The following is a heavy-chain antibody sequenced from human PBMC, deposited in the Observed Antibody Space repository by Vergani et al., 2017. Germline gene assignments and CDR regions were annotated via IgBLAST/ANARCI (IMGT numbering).Heavy chain of an antibody. CDR3: ARGRFNKYRSSWYLIDY. CDR2: IWYDGSNK. D-gene: IGHD6-13*01. Sequence: QVQLVESGGGVVQPGRSLRLSCAASGFTFSSYGMHWVRQAPGKGLEWVAVIWYDGSNKYYADSVKGRFTISRDNSKNTLYLQMNSLRAEDTAVYYCARGRFNKYRSSWYLIDYWGQGTLVTVSS. J-gene: IGHJ4*02. V-gene: IGHV3-33*01. CDR1: GFTFSSYG.